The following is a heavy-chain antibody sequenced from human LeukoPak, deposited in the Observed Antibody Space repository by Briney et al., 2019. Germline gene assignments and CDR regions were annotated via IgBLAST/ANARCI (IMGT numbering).Heavy chain of an antibody. V-gene: IGHV3-23*01. CDR3: AKDTVAAVAVPY. D-gene: IGHD6-19*01. CDR2: ISGRGGVT. CDR1: GFTFSSYA. Sequence: GGSLRLSCAASGFTFSSYAMSWVRQAPGKGLEWVSAISGRGGVTYYADSVKGRFTISRDNSKNTLYLQMNSLRAEDTAVYHCAKDTVAAVAVPYWGQGTLVTVSS. J-gene: IGHJ4*02.